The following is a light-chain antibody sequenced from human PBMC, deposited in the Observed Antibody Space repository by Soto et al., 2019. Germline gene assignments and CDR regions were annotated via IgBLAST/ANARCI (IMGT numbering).Light chain of an antibody. Sequence: EIVLTQSPGTLSLSPGERATLSCRASHSVSRTYLAWYQQKPGQAPRLLIYGTSDRATGTPDRFSGSGSGTDFTLTISRLESEDFAVYFCQQYNIWPQTFGQGTKVDIK. CDR2: GTS. CDR1: HSVSRTY. CDR3: QQYNIWPQT. J-gene: IGKJ1*01. V-gene: IGKV3-20*01.